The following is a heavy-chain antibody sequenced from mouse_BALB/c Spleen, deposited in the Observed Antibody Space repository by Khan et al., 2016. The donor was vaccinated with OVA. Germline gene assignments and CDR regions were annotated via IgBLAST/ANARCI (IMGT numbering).Heavy chain of an antibody. J-gene: IGHJ3*01. CDR2: INTYTGES. CDR3: ARSNGNYWFAY. D-gene: IGHD2-1*01. CDR1: GYTLTNYG. V-gene: IGHV9-3-1*01. Sequence: QIQLVQSGPELKKPGETVKISCKASGYTLTNYGMNWVKQAPGKGLKWMGWINTYTGESTFAEDFKGRIAFSLETSASTAYLQINNLKNEDTATYFCARSNGNYWFAYWGHGTLVTVSA.